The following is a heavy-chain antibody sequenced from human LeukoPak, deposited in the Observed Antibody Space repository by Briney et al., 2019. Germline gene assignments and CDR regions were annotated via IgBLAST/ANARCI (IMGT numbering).Heavy chain of an antibody. CDR2: ISGSGGST. J-gene: IGHJ2*01. CDR3: AKDPRGYYDYVWGSYRYGWYFDL. V-gene: IGHV3-23*01. CDR1: GFTFSSYA. Sequence: GGSLRLSCAASGFTFSSYAMSWVRQAPGKGLEWVSAISGSGGSTYYADSVKGRFTIPRDNSKNTLYLQMNSLRAEDTAVYYCAKDPRGYYDYVWGSYRYGWYFDLWGRGTLVTVSS. D-gene: IGHD3-16*02.